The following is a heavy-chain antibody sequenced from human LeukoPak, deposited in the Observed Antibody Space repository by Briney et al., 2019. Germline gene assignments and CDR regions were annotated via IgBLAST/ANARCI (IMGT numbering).Heavy chain of an antibody. V-gene: IGHV4-39*01. Sequence: PSETLSLTCTVSGGSISSSSYYWGWIRQPPGKGLEWIGSIYYSGSTYYNPSLKSRVTISVDTSKNQFSLKLSSVTAADTAVYYCARLGIAAAGINYYYYGMDVWGQGTTVTVSS. CDR1: GGSISSSSYY. D-gene: IGHD6-13*01. CDR3: ARLGIAAAGINYYYYGMDV. CDR2: IYYSGST. J-gene: IGHJ6*02.